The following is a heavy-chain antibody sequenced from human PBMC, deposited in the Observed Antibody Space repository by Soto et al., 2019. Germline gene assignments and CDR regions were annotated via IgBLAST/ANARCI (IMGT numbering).Heavy chain of an antibody. J-gene: IGHJ3*02. D-gene: IGHD3-10*01. CDR1: GFTFSRYG. Sequence: QVQLVESGGGVVQPGRSLRLSCAASGFTFSRYGMHWVRQAPGKGLEWVAVIWYDGSNKYYADSVKGRFTISRNNSKNTLYLQMNSLRAEDTAVYYCARDSMVHDAFDIWGQGTMVTVSS. CDR2: IWYDGSNK. V-gene: IGHV3-33*01. CDR3: ARDSMVHDAFDI.